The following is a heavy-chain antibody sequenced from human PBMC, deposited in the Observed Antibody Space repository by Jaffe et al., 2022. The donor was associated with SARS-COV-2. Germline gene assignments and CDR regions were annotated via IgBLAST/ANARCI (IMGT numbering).Heavy chain of an antibody. CDR1: GFTFSNAW. J-gene: IGHJ4*02. CDR2: IKSRTDGGTT. V-gene: IGHV3-15*01. CDR3: TTKVEERLFDY. Sequence: EVQLVESGGGLVKPGGSLRLSCAASGFTFSNAWMTWVRQAPGKGLEWVGHIKSRTDGGTTDYAAPVKGRFTISRDDSKNTLYLQMNSLKTEDTAVYYCTTKVEERLFDYWGQGTLVTVSS. D-gene: IGHD1-1*01.